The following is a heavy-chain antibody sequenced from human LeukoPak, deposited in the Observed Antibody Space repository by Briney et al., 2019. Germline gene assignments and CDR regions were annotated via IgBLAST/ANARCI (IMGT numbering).Heavy chain of an antibody. V-gene: IGHV3-30*04. D-gene: IGHD6-19*01. CDR2: ISYDGSNK. J-gene: IGHJ5*02. CDR1: GFTFSSYA. CDR3: AKKYQGGWYLPNWFDP. Sequence: PGGSLRLSCAASGFTFSSYAMHWVRQAPGKGLEWVAVISYDGSNKYYADSVKGRFTISRDNSKNTLYLQMNSLRAEDTAVYYCAKKYQGGWYLPNWFDPWGRGTLVTVSS.